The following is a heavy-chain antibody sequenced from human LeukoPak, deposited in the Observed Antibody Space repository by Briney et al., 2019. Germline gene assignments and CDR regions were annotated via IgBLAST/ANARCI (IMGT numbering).Heavy chain of an antibody. CDR3: AIGLAARQGYYYYMDV. CDR2: INHSGST. V-gene: IGHV4-34*01. CDR1: GGSFSGYY. J-gene: IGHJ6*03. Sequence: SETLSLTCAVYGGSFSGYYWSWIRQPPGKGLEWMGEINHSGSTNYNPSLKSRVTISVDTSKNQFPLKLSSVTAADTAVYYCAIGLAARQGYYYYMDVWGKGTTVTVSS. D-gene: IGHD6-6*01.